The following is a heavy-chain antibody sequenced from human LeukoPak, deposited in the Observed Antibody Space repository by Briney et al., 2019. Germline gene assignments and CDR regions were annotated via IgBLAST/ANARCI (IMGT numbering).Heavy chain of an antibody. CDR3: ERIGGYGSGSYYSNADAFDI. J-gene: IGHJ3*02. Sequence: VASVKVSCKASGYTFTSYYMHWVRQAPGQGLEWMGIINPSGGSTSYAQKLQGRVTMTRDTSTSTVYMQLSSLRSEDTAVYYCERIGGYGSGSYYSNADAFDIWGQGTMVTVSS. D-gene: IGHD3-10*01. CDR2: INPSGGST. CDR1: GYTFTSYY. V-gene: IGHV1-46*04.